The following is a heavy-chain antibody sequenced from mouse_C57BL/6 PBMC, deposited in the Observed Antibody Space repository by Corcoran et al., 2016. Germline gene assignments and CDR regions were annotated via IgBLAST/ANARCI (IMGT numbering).Heavy chain of an antibody. V-gene: IGHV3-6*01. CDR3: AREGYDYEFYFDY. CDR1: GYSITSGYY. CDR2: ISYDGSN. Sequence: DVQLQESGPGLVKPSQSLSLTCSVTGYSITSGYYWNWIRQFPGNKLEWMGYISYDGSNNYNPSLKNRISITRDTSKNQFFLKLNSVTTEDTATYYCAREGYDYEFYFDYWGQGTTLTVSS. D-gene: IGHD2-4*01. J-gene: IGHJ2*01.